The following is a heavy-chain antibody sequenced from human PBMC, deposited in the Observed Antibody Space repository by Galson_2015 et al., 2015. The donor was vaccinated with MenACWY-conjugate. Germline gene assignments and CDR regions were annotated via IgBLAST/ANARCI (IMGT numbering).Heavy chain of an antibody. V-gene: IGHV3-74*01. Sequence: SLRLSCAASGFTFGSYWMHWVRHVPGKGLVWVSRIDRAGSSTTYADSVKGRFTISRDNAKNTLYLQMNSLRAEDTAVYYCARDRKEPTVSLPPSWFDPWGQGTQVIVSS. D-gene: IGHD4-11*01. CDR1: GFTFGSYW. CDR2: IDRAGSST. CDR3: ARDRKEPTVSLPPSWFDP. J-gene: IGHJ5*02.